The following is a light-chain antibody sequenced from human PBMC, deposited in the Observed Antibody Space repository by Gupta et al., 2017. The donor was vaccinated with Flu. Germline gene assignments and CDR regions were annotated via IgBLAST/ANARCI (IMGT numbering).Light chain of an antibody. CDR2: RNN. CDR3: SAWDSSRSVWV. V-gene: IGLV10-54*04. Sequence: ATLTCTGNSTNVGNQGAAWLQQHQGHPPKLLSYRNNSRPSGISERFSASRSGTTASLTIAGLQPEDEADYYCSAWDSSRSVWVFGGGTKLTVL. J-gene: IGLJ3*02. CDR1: STNVGNQG.